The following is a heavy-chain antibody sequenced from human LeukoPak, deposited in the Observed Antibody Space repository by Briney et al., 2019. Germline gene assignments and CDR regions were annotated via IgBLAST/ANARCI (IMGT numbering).Heavy chain of an antibody. CDR2: IYHRGST. V-gene: IGHV4-30-2*01. CDR1: GGSISSGGYS. D-gene: IGHD3-10*01. CDR3: ARGTMVRGVIMETWFDP. Sequence: SETLSLTCAVSGGSISSGGYSWSWIRQPPGKGLELIGYIYHRGSTYYNPSLKSRVTISVDRSKNQFSLKLSSVTAADTAVYYCARGTMVRGVIMETWFDPWGQGTLVTVSS. J-gene: IGHJ5*02.